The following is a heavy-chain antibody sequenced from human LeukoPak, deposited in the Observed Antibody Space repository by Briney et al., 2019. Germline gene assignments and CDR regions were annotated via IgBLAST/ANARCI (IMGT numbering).Heavy chain of an antibody. CDR3: ATWWGLYDPYAFDI. CDR1: EFTFSAYW. V-gene: IGHV3-74*01. D-gene: IGHD2-8*02. J-gene: IGHJ3*02. CDR2: IRGDGSMT. Sequence: PGGSLRLSCAASEFTFSAYWMHWVRQAPGKGLVWVSRIRGDGSMTNYADSVKGRFTISRDNSKNTLYLQMNSLRAEDTAVYYCATWWGLYDPYAFDIWGQGTMVTVSS.